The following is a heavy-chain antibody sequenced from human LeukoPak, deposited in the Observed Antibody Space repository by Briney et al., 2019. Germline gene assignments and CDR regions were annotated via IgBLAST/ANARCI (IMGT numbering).Heavy chain of an antibody. CDR1: GYTFTSHY. CDR3: KKGGAMVATVDF. J-gene: IGHJ4*02. V-gene: IGHV1-18*01. D-gene: IGHD5-18*01. CDR2: ISAYNGRT. Sequence: ASVKVSCKASGYTFTSHYITWVRQAPGQGLEWVGWISAYNGRTNYAQKFQGRVTMTIDTSTTTAYMDLRSLTSDDTAIYYCKKGGAMVATVDFWGQGTLVTVSS.